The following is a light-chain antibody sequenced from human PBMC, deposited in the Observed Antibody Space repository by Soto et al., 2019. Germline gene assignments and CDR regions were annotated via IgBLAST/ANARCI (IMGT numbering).Light chain of an antibody. J-gene: IGKJ2*01. CDR3: QPSFKPPFT. CDR1: QAINKK. CDR2: STS. Sequence: DIQMTQSPPSLSASVGDTVTISCRASQAINKKLNWYQLKEGQAPKLLIYSTSAFQPGVPSLFSGSASGAQFSITITGLQPDDAANYFCQPSFKPPFTFGQGT. V-gene: IGKV1-39*01.